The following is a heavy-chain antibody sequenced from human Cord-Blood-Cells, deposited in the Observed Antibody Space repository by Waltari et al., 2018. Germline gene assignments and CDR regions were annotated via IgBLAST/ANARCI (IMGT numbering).Heavy chain of an antibody. CDR2: IYWNDDK. J-gene: IGHJ6*03. Sequence: QITLKESGPTLVKPTQTLTLTCTFSGFSLSTSGVGVGWIRQPPGKALEWLALIYWNDDKRYSPSLKSRLTITKDTSKNQVVLTMTNMDPVDTATYYCAHRLVDYSNYYYYYMDVWGKGTTVTVSS. CDR1: GFSLSTSGVG. D-gene: IGHD4-4*01. V-gene: IGHV2-5*01. CDR3: AHRLVDYSNYYYYYMDV.